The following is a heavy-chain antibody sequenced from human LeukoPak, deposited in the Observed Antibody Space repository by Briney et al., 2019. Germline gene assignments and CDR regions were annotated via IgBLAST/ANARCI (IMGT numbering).Heavy chain of an antibody. CDR1: GYTFTSYG. D-gene: IGHD2-8*01. Sequence: ASVKVSCKASGYTFTSYGISWVRQALGQGLEWMGWISAYNGNTNYAQKLQGRVTMTRDTSISTAYMELSRLRSDDTAVYYCARDRSLIIKDYYYYGMDVWGQGTTVTVSS. V-gene: IGHV1-18*01. CDR3: ARDRSLIIKDYYYYGMDV. J-gene: IGHJ6*02. CDR2: ISAYNGNT.